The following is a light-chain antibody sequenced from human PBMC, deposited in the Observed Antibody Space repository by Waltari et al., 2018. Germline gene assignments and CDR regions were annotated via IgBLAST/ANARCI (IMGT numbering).Light chain of an antibody. J-gene: IGLJ1*01. V-gene: IGLV2-14*01. CDR2: EVI. CDR1: SSDVGGYNS. CDR3: SSYTRANSYV. Sequence: QSALTQPASVSGSPGQSITFSCTGSSSDVGGYNSVSWYQQHPGKAPKLMIYEVINRPSGVSSRFSGSKSGTTASLTISGLQAEDEADYSCSSYTRANSYVFGTGTKVTVL.